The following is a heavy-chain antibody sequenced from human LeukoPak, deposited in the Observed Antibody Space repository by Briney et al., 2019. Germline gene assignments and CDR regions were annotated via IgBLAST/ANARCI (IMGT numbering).Heavy chain of an antibody. J-gene: IGHJ3*02. D-gene: IGHD1-26*01. CDR1: GYSFTSYW. Sequence: GESLKISFKGSGYSFTSYWIGWVRQRPGKGRGWMGIIYPGDSDTRYSPSFQGQVTISADKSINTAYLQWSSLKASDTAMYYCARQRGLRYAFDIWGQGTMVTVSS. CDR3: ARQRGLRYAFDI. V-gene: IGHV5-51*01. CDR2: IYPGDSDT.